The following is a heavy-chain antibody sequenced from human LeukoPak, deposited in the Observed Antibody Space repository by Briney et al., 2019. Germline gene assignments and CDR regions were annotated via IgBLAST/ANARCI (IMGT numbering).Heavy chain of an antibody. V-gene: IGHV1-18*01. CDR3: ARETKRHIVVVTAHSGGFDP. Sequence: AASVKVSCKASGYTFTSYGISWVRQAPGQGLEWMGWISAYNGNTNYAQKLQGRVTMTTDTSTSTAYMELRSLRSDDTAVYYCARETKRHIVVVTAHSGGFDPWGQGTLVTVSS. CDR2: ISAYNGNT. J-gene: IGHJ5*02. CDR1: GYTFTSYG. D-gene: IGHD2-21*02.